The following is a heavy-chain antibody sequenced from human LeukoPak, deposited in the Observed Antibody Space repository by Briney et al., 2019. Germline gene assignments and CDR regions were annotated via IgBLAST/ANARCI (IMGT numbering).Heavy chain of an antibody. CDR2: IYYSGST. D-gene: IGHD6-6*01. V-gene: IGHV4-59*08. J-gene: IGHJ4*02. CDR3: ARLYSSAFPLY. Sequence: SETLSLTRTVSGGSISSYYWSWLRQPPGKGLEWIGYIYYSGSTNYNPSLKSRVTISVDTSKNQFSLKLSSVTAADTAVYYCARLYSSAFPLYWGQGTLVTVSS. CDR1: GGSISSYY.